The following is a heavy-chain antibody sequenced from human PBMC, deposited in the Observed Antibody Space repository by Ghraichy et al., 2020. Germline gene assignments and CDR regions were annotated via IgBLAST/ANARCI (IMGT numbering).Heavy chain of an antibody. D-gene: IGHD2-2*01. J-gene: IGHJ3*02. V-gene: IGHV4-39*07. CDR2: INYSGRT. Sequence: SETLSLTCTVSGGSISSSGYYWGWIRQPPGKGLEWIASINYSGRTYYNPSLKSRVTISVDTSKNQVSLKLNSATAADTAVYNCARTVPAANNDAFDIWGQGTMVTVSS. CDR3: ARTVPAANNDAFDI. CDR1: GGSISSSGYY.